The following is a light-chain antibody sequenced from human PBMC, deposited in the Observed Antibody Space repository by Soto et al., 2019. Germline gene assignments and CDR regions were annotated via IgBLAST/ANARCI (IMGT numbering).Light chain of an antibody. CDR1: QSVSSE. J-gene: IGKJ2*01. CDR2: GAS. Sequence: EIMMTQSPATLSVSPGDRATLSCWASQSVSSELAWYQQKPDQAPRLLIYGASTRATGVPARFSGSGSGTGFTFTDSSLQSEDCAVDDCKKYNSCPYTFDQRTKLETK. CDR3: KKYNSCPYT. V-gene: IGKV3-15*01.